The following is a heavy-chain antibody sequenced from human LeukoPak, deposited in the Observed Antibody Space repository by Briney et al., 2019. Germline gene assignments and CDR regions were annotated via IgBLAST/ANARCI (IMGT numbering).Heavy chain of an antibody. D-gene: IGHD3-22*01. J-gene: IGHJ4*02. Sequence: GGSLRLPCAASGFTFDDYAMHWVRQAPGKGLEWVSGISWNSGSIGYADSVKGRFTISRDNAKNSLYLQMNSLRAEDTALYYCAKGPDYYDSSGYSYYFDYWGQGTLVTVSS. CDR2: ISWNSGSI. V-gene: IGHV3-9*01. CDR3: AKGPDYYDSSGYSYYFDY. CDR1: GFTFDDYA.